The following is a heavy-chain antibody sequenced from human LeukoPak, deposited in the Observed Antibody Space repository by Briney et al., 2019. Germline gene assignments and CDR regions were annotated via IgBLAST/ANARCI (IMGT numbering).Heavy chain of an antibody. CDR3: AREFRAYDSSGYYHEAFGYDGMDV. Sequence: PGGSLRLSCSASGFTFSSYAMHWVRQAPGKGLEYVSAISSNGGSTYYADSVKGRFTISRDNAKNSLYLQMNSLRDEDTAVYYCAREFRAYDSSGYYHEAFGYDGMDVWGQGTTVTVS. CDR2: ISSNGGST. V-gene: IGHV3-64*04. J-gene: IGHJ6*02. CDR1: GFTFSSYA. D-gene: IGHD3-22*01.